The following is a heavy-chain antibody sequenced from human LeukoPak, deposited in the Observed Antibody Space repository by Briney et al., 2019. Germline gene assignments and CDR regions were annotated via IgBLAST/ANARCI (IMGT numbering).Heavy chain of an antibody. V-gene: IGHV4-4*07. CDR1: GDSISDHY. Sequence: SETLSLTCTVSGDSISDHYWSWIRQPAGKGLEWIGRIYTSGSTNYNPSLRSRVTMSVDASKNLFSLKLTSVTAADTAVYYCARAFAPGGSNWFDPWGQGTLVIVSS. CDR2: IYTSGST. D-gene: IGHD1-14*01. J-gene: IGHJ5*02. CDR3: ARAFAPGGSNWFDP.